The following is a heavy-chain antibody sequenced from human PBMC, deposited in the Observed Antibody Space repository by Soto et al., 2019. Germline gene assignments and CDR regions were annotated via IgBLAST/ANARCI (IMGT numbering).Heavy chain of an antibody. CDR2: ISGTGGTT. J-gene: IGHJ5*01. V-gene: IGHV3-23*01. D-gene: IGHD4-17*01. CDR3: VSDPHSAVTTGGWFES. Sequence: EVQLLESGGGLIQPGGSLRLSCAASGFSFESYAMSWVRQAPGTGLMWVSIISGTGGTTFYADSVKGRFTISRDNSKNMMYLQMDSLRADDTALYYCVSDPHSAVTTGGWFESWGQGTLVTVSS. CDR1: GFSFESYA.